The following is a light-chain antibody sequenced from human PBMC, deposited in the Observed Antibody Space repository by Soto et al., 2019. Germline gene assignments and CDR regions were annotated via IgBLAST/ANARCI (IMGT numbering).Light chain of an antibody. CDR1: QGISNY. V-gene: IGKV1-27*01. Sequence: IQMTITRSSLPAAGGESITLSWRASQGISNYLAWYQQKPGKVPKLLIYAASTLQSGVPSRFSWRGSATHFTHTSGSRHPEDSAAYYCLLDDNLPCTCGQGTKVDIK. CDR2: AAS. J-gene: IGKJ2*02. CDR3: LLDDNLPCT.